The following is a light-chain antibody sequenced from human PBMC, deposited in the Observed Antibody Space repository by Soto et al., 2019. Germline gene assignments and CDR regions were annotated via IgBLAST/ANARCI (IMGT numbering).Light chain of an antibody. Sequence: QSALTQPAAVSGSPGQSITISCTGTSSDVGGYNHVSWYQQHPGKVPKLRIYEVSNRPSGVSNRFSGSKSGNTASLTISGRQAEDESDYYCSSYTGSSPLYVFGTGTKLTVL. V-gene: IGLV2-14*01. CDR1: SSDVGGYNH. CDR3: SSYTGSSPLYV. CDR2: EVS. J-gene: IGLJ1*01.